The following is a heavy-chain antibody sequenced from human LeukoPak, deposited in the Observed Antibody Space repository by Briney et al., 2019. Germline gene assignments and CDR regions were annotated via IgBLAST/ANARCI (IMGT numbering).Heavy chain of an antibody. Sequence: GGSLRLSCAASGFTLNSYSMNWVRQAPGKGLEWVSYIRSSGDMIYYADSVKGRFTISRDNSKNTLYLQMNSLRPEDTAVYYCARDGQWLAYFDYWGQGTLVTVSS. CDR3: ARDGQWLAYFDY. J-gene: IGHJ4*02. CDR2: IRSSGDMI. D-gene: IGHD6-19*01. V-gene: IGHV3-48*01. CDR1: GFTLNSYS.